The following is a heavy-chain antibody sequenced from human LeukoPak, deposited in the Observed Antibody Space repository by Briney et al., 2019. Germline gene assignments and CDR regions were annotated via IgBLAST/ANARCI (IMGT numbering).Heavy chain of an antibody. CDR2: LIYDGSDK. CDR3: ARDITGSYSSDY. Sequence: PWGSLRLSCAASGFTFSNYAMHWFRQAPGKGLEWVAVLIYDGSDKHYADSVKGRFTISRDNSKNTLYLQMDSLGAEDTAVYYCARDITGSYSSDYWGQGTLVTVSS. D-gene: IGHD1-26*01. V-gene: IGHV3-30-3*01. J-gene: IGHJ4*02. CDR1: GFTFSNYA.